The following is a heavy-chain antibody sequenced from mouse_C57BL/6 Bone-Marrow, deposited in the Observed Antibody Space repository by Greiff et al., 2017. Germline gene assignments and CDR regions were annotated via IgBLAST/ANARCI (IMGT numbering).Heavy chain of an antibody. D-gene: IGHD2-3*01. CDR3: ARPDGYYEVEY. J-gene: IGHJ4*01. Sequence: VQLKESGGDLVKPGGSLKLSCAASGFTFSSYGMSWVRQTPDKRLEWVATISSGGSYTYYPASVKGRFTISRDNAKNTLYLQMSSLTSEDTAMYYCARPDGYYEVEYWGQGTSGTVSS. V-gene: IGHV5-6*01. CDR1: GFTFSSYG. CDR2: ISSGGSYT.